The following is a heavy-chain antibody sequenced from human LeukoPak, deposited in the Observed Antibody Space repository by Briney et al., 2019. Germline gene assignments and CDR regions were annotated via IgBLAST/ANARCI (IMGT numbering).Heavy chain of an antibody. Sequence: ASETLSLTCTVSGGSISSYYWSWIRQPPGKGLEWIGYIYYSGSTNYNPSLKSRVTISVDTSKNQFSLKLSSVTAADTAVYYCARGVMWYSSSWYDYWGQGTLVTVSS. CDR3: ARGVMWYSSSWYDY. D-gene: IGHD6-13*01. CDR2: IYYSGST. J-gene: IGHJ4*02. V-gene: IGHV4-59*01. CDR1: GGSISSYY.